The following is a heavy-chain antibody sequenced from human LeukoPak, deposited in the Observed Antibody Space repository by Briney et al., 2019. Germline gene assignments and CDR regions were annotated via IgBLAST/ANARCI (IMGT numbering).Heavy chain of an antibody. CDR2: IYNSGST. CDR3: ATTARHCSEY. V-gene: IGHV4-30-4*08. J-gene: IGHJ4*02. CDR1: GASINSGDYY. D-gene: IGHD6-6*01. Sequence: SETLSLTCTVSGASINSGDYYWPWLRQPPGKGLEWIAYIYNSGSTYYNPSLRSRVAISMDTSNNRFSLRLDSVTAADTAVYFCATTARHCSEYWGQGTLVTVSS.